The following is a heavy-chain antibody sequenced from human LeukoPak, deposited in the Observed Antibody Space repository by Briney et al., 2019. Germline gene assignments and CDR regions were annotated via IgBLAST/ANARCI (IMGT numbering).Heavy chain of an antibody. CDR2: INHSGST. V-gene: IGHV4-34*01. CDR1: GGSFSGYY. CDR3: ARGGGGFHALRYFDWLPGGTYNWFDP. J-gene: IGHJ5*02. Sequence: SETLSLICAVYGGSFSGYYWSWIRQPPGKGLEWIGEINHSGSTNYNPSLKSRVTISVDTSKNQFSLKLSSVTAADTAVYYCARGGGGFHALRYFDWLPGGTYNWFDPWGQGTLVTVSS. D-gene: IGHD3-9*01.